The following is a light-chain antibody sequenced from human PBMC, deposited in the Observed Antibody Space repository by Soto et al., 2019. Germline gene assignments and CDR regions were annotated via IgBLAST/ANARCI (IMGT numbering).Light chain of an antibody. J-gene: IGKJ1*01. Sequence: DIQMTQSPSTLSASVGDRVTITCRASQSISSWLAWYQQKPGKAPKLLIYKASSLESGVPSRFSGSGSGTEFTLTISSLQPDDFATYYCQQYHSYSQTFGQRTKVEIK. CDR2: KAS. V-gene: IGKV1-5*03. CDR3: QQYHSYSQT. CDR1: QSISSW.